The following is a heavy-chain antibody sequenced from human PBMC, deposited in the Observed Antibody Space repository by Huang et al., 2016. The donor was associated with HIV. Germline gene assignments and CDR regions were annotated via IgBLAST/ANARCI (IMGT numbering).Heavy chain of an antibody. Sequence: EVQLVESGGDLVKPGGSLRLSCVVSGFTFSNVWMTWVRQAPGKGLQWVGRIKSKSDGGTPDYAAPLKGRFTISRDDSKNTLYLQMNSLNIEDTASYYCTTDPHFYGYVNFWGQGTLVTVSS. D-gene: IGHD5-12*01. J-gene: IGHJ4*02. CDR1: GFTFSNVW. V-gene: IGHV3-15*01. CDR2: IKSKSDGGTP. CDR3: TTDPHFYGYVNF.